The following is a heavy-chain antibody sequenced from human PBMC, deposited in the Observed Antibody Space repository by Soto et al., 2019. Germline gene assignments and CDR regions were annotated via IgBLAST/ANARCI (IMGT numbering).Heavy chain of an antibody. V-gene: IGHV1-69*12. Sequence: QVQLVQSGAEVKKPGSSVKVCCKASGGTFSSYGISWVRQAPGQGLEWMGGIIPIFGTANYAQKFQGRVTITADESTSTAYMELSRLRSEDTAVYYCARAVEQSYYYYGMDVWGQGTTVTVSS. CDR1: GGTFSSYG. CDR2: IIPIFGTA. J-gene: IGHJ6*02. CDR3: ARAVEQSYYYYGMDV.